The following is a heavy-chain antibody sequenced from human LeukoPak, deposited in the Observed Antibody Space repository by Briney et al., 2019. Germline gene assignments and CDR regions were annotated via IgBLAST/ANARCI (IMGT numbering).Heavy chain of an antibody. V-gene: IGHV1-24*01. J-gene: IGHJ6*02. Sequence: ASVKVSCKVSGYTLTELSMHWVRQAPGKGLEWMGGFDPEDGETIYAQKFQGRVTMTEDTSTDTAYMELSSLRSEDTAVYYCATRSSVYYYYGMDVSGQGTTVTVSS. CDR1: GYTLTELS. CDR3: ATRSSVYYYYGMDV. D-gene: IGHD6-6*01. CDR2: FDPEDGET.